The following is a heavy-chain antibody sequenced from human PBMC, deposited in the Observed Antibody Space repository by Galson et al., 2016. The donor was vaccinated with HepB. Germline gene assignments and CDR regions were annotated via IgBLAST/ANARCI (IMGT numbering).Heavy chain of an antibody. CDR3: ARGGGSGNYFYYHYHMDA. CDR2: AYYRSNFYY. Sequence: CAISGDSVSNNGVAWNWIRQSPSRGLEWLGRAYYRSNFYYDYATSVKSRITINADTSKNQLSLQLNSVTPDDTAVYYCARGGGSGNYFYYHYHMDAWGQGTTVTVSS. D-gene: IGHD3-10*01. V-gene: IGHV6-1*01. CDR1: GDSVSNNGVA. J-gene: IGHJ6*03.